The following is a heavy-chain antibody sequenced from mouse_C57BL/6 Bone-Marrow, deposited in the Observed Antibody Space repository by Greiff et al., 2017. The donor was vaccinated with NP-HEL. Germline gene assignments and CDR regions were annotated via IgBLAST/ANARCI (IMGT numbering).Heavy chain of an antibody. D-gene: IGHD1-1*01. CDR1: GFTFTDYY. J-gene: IGHJ4*01. CDR2: VYPYNGGT. Sequence: EVQGVESGPVLVKPGPSVKISCKASGFTFTDYYMHWVKQSHGKSLEWIGLVYPYNGGTSYNQKFKGKATLTVDTSSSTAYMELNSLTSEDSAVYYCARDYYGSSYYAMDYWGQGTSVTVSS. CDR3: ARDYYGSSYYAMDY. V-gene: IGHV1-36*01.